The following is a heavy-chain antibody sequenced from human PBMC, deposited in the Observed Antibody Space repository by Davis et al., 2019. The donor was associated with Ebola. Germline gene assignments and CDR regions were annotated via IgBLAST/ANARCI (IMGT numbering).Heavy chain of an antibody. CDR3: ARVRIVVVPGATYYYYYGMDV. D-gene: IGHD2-2*01. V-gene: IGHV4-39*01. CDR2: IYYSGST. J-gene: IGHJ6*02. CDR1: GGSISSSSYY. Sequence: SETLSLTCTVSGGSISSSSYYWGWIRQPPGKGLEWIGSIYYSGSTYYNPSLKSRVTISVDTSKNQFSLKLSSVTAADTAVYYCARVRIVVVPGATYYYYYGMDVWGQGTTVTVSS.